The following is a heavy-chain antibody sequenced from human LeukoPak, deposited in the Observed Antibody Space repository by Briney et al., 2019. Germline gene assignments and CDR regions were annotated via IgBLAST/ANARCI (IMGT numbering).Heavy chain of an antibody. CDR1: GFTFSSYW. D-gene: IGHD6-19*01. V-gene: IGHV3-7*01. J-gene: IGHJ4*02. CDR3: ARDGSSGWYLTNYFDY. CDR2: IKQDGSEK. Sequence: GGSLRLSCAASGFTFSSYWMSWVRQAPGKGLEWVANIKQDGSEKYYVDSVKGRFTISRDNAKNSLYLQMNSQRAEDTAVYYCARDGSSGWYLTNYFDYWGQGTLVTVSS.